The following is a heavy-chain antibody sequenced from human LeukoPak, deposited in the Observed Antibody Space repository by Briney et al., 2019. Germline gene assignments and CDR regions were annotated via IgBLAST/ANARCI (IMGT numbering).Heavy chain of an antibody. CDR2: IIPIFGTA. Sequence: SVTVSCTASGGTFSSYAISWVRQAPGQGLEWMGGIIPIFGTANYVQKFQGRVTITADESTSTAYMELSSLRSEDTAVYYCAREVRFWSGYQTYYYYGMDVWGQGTTVTVSS. V-gene: IGHV1-69*13. CDR1: GGTFSSYA. J-gene: IGHJ6*02. CDR3: AREVRFWSGYQTYYYYGMDV. D-gene: IGHD3-3*01.